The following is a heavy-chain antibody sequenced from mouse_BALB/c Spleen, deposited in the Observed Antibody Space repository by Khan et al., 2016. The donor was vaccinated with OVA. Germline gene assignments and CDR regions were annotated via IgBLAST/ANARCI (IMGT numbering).Heavy chain of an antibody. D-gene: IGHD3-1*01. CDR1: GYSITSGYF. Sequence: EVQLQESGPGLVKPSQSLSLTCSVTGYSITSGYFWNWLRQFPGNNLEWMGYIRYDGNSNYNPSLKNRISITRDTSKNQFFLKLNSVTPEDTATYYWARGGSSGPSWFTYWGQGTLVTVSA. CDR2: IRYDGNS. J-gene: IGHJ3*01. V-gene: IGHV3-6*02. CDR3: ARGGSSGPSWFTY.